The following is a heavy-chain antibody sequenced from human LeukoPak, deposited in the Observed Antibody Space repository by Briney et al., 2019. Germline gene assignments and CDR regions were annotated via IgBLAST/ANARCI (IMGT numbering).Heavy chain of an antibody. V-gene: IGHV1-2*02. J-gene: IGHJ5*02. CDR2: INPNSGGT. Sequence: ASVKVPCKASGYTFTGYYMHWVRQAPGQGLEWMGWINPNSGGTNYAQKFQGRVTMTRDTSISTAYMELSRLRSDDTAVYYCARVREAAAGPNWFDPWGQRTLVTVSS. CDR3: ARVREAAAGPNWFDP. CDR1: GYTFTGYY. D-gene: IGHD6-13*01.